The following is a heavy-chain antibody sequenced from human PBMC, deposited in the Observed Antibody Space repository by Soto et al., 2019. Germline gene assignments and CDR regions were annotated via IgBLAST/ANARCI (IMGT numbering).Heavy chain of an antibody. D-gene: IGHD6-19*01. Sequence: SVKVSCKASGDAFSQYIINWVRQAPGQGLEWMGGIIPILNTPRYAQSLQGRVTITADESTRTVYMELNSLRSEDTGIYYCARAVRYSNGPNYFDPWGRGTLVTVSS. CDR1: GDAFSQYI. J-gene: IGHJ5*02. CDR3: ARAVRYSNGPNYFDP. V-gene: IGHV1-69*13. CDR2: IIPILNTP.